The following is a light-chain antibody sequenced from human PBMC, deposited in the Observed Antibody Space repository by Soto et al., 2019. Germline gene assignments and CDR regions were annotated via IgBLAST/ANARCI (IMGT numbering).Light chain of an antibody. CDR1: QSVLHSSNNKNY. Sequence: DIVMTQSPDSLAVSLGERATINCKSSQSVLHSSNNKNYLAWYQQKPGQPPKLLIYWASTRESGVPDRFSGSGSGTDFTLTISSLQAEDVAVYYCQQYYSTPPTFCGGTKVEIK. V-gene: IGKV4-1*01. J-gene: IGKJ4*01. CDR3: QQYYSTPPT. CDR2: WAS.